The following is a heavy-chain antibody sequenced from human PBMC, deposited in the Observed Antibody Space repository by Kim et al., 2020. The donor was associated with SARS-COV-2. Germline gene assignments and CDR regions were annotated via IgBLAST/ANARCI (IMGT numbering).Heavy chain of an antibody. CDR2: T. Sequence: TSYAQKFQGRVTMTRDTSTSTVYMELSSLRSEDTAVYYCARDVGVGASDYWGQGTLVTVSS. J-gene: IGHJ4*02. D-gene: IGHD1-26*01. CDR3: ARDVGVGASDY. V-gene: IGHV1-46*01.